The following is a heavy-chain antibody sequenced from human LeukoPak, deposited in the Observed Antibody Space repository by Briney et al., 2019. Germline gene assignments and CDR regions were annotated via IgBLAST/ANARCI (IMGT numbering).Heavy chain of an antibody. D-gene: IGHD3-22*01. V-gene: IGHV3-30-3*01. Sequence: GGSLRLSCAASGFTFSSYAMHWVRQAPGKGLEWVAVISYDGSNKYYADSVKGRFTISRDNSKNTLYLQMNSLRAEDTAVYYCARDYYDSSGYFAVWGQGTLVTVSS. CDR3: ARDYYDSSGYFAV. CDR2: ISYDGSNK. CDR1: GFTFSSYA. J-gene: IGHJ4*02.